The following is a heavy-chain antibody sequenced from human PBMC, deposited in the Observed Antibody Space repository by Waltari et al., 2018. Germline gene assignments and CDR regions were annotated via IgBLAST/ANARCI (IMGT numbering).Heavy chain of an antibody. D-gene: IGHD2-15*01. Sequence: QVQLQESGPGLVKPSETLSLTCAVSGYSISSGYYWGWIRQPHGKGLGWIGSIYHSGSTYYNPSLKSRVTISVDTSKNQFSLKLSSVTAADTAVYYCARMGDIVVVVAATTQEEWFDPWGQGTLVTVSS. CDR2: IYHSGST. CDR3: ARMGDIVVVVAATTQEEWFDP. CDR1: GYSISSGYY. V-gene: IGHV4-38-2*01. J-gene: IGHJ5*02.